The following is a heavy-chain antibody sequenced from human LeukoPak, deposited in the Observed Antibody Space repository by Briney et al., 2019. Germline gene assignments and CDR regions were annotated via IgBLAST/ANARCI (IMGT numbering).Heavy chain of an antibody. V-gene: IGHV3-21*01. J-gene: IGHJ4*02. D-gene: IGHD2-15*01. CDR3: ASSVVVVAATGV. CDR1: GFTFSSYS. Sequence: GGSLRLSCAASGFTFSSYSMNWVRQAPGKGLEWVSSISGSSSYIYYADSVKGRFTISRDNAKNSLYLQMNSLRAEDTAVYYCASSVVVVAATGVWGQGTLVTVSS. CDR2: ISGSSSYI.